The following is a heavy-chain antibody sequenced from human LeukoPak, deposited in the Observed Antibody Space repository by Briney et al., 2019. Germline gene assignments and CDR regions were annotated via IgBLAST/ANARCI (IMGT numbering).Heavy chain of an antibody. CDR2: FDPEDGET. D-gene: IGHD2-2*01. Sequence: ASVKASCKVSGYTLTEMSIHWVRQAPGGALEWMGGFDPEDGETVYAPRFQGRVTMTEDTSADTAYMELSSLRSEDTAVYYCTTCLNGAGQPVAIYYYGMDVWGQGTTVTVSS. CDR3: TTCLNGAGQPVAIYYYGMDV. V-gene: IGHV1-24*01. J-gene: IGHJ6*02. CDR1: GYTLTEMS.